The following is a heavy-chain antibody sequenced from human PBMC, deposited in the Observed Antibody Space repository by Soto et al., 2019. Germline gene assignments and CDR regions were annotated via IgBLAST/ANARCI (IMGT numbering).Heavy chain of an antibody. CDR1: GFTFSSYA. V-gene: IGHV3-30-3*01. J-gene: IGHJ4*02. CDR2: ISYDGSNK. Sequence: QVQLVESGGGVVQPGRSLRLSCAASGFTFSSYAMHWVRQAPGKGLEWVAVISYDGSNKYYADSVKGRFTISRDNSKNTLYLQMNSLRAEDTAVYYCARDRGRWLQLYDYWGQGTLVTVSS. D-gene: IGHD5-12*01. CDR3: ARDRGRWLQLYDY.